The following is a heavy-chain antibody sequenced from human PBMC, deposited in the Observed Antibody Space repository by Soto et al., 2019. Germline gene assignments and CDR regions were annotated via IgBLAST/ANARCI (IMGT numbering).Heavy chain of an antibody. D-gene: IGHD3-10*01. CDR2: IIPIFGTA. V-gene: IGHV1-69*13. CDR1: GGTFSSYA. Sequence: GASVKVSCKASGGTFSSYAISWVRQAPGQGLEWMGGIIPIFGTAHYAQKFQGRVTITADESTSTAYMELSSLRSEDTAVYYCAREAGWFGELTFDPWGQGTLVTVSS. CDR3: AREAGWFGELTFDP. J-gene: IGHJ5*02.